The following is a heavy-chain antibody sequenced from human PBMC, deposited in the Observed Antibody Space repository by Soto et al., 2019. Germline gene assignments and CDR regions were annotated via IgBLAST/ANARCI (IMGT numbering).Heavy chain of an antibody. CDR2: IYPGDSDT. J-gene: IGHJ3*02. CDR3: ASTSIAAASLYAFEI. D-gene: IGHD6-13*01. Sequence: PGESLKISCKGSGYSFTRNLTGDLQRLPGKGLEWMGIIYPGDSDTRYSPSFQGQVTISAAKSISTAYLQWSSLKASDTAMYYCASTSIAAASLYAFEIWGQGTMDTVSS. CDR1: GYSFTRNL. V-gene: IGHV5-51*07.